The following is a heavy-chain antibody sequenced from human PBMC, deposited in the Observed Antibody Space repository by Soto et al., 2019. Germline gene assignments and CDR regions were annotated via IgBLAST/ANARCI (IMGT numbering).Heavy chain of an antibody. CDR2: LWAGGNFA. V-gene: IGHV3-33*01. CDR3: TRDAQHLANYRMDV. Sequence: QVQLVESGGNVVQPGRSLRLSCAASGVSFSSHGMHWVRQAPGKGLEWVAHLWAGGNFAYYAYSVKGRITISSEQTKNTLYLQVDPLGAYDTALYSSTRDAQHLANYRMDVWGQGTTVTVSS. D-gene: IGHD6-13*01. J-gene: IGHJ6*02. CDR1: GVSFSSHG.